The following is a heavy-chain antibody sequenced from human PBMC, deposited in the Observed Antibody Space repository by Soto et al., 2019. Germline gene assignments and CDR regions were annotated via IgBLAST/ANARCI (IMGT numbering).Heavy chain of an antibody. CDR2: IIPILGIA. CDR3: ARAYSSAWYFDL. CDR1: GGTFSIYT. Sequence: ASVKVSCKASGGTFSIYTINWVRQAPGQGLEWMGRIIPILGIANYAQKFQGRVTITADKSTSTAYMELSSLRSEYTAVYYCARAYSSAWYFDLWGRGTLVTVSS. D-gene: IGHD6-19*01. J-gene: IGHJ2*01. V-gene: IGHV1-69*02.